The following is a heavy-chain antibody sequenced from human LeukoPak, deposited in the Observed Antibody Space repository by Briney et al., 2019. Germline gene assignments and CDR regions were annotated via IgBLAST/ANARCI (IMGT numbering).Heavy chain of an antibody. J-gene: IGHJ4*02. Sequence: PGGSLRLSCAASGFTFSSYAMSWVRQAPGKGLEWVSAISGSGGSTYYADSVKGRFTISRDNAKNSLYLQMNSLRAEDTAVYYCATNGVSGWYDYWGQGTLVTVSS. CDR1: GFTFSSYA. CDR2: ISGSGGST. V-gene: IGHV3-23*01. CDR3: ATNGVSGWYDY. D-gene: IGHD6-13*01.